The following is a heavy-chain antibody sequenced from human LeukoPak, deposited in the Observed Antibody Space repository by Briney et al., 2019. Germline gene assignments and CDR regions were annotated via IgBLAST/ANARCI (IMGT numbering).Heavy chain of an antibody. CDR2: TYYRSEWCH. CDR1: GDSVSSTTSA. Sequence: SQTLSLTCAISGDSVSSTTSAWNWIRQFPSRGLEWLGRTYYRSEWCHDYALSVKSRITIDPDTSKNQFSLQLNSVTPEDTAVYYCARDILGEGSTWGQGTLVTVSS. V-gene: IGHV6-1*01. J-gene: IGHJ5*02. CDR3: ARDILGEGST.